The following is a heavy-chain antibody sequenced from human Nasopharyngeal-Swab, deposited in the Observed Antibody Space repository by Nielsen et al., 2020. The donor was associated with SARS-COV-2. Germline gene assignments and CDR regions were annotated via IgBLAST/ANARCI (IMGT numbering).Heavy chain of an antibody. CDR3: ARSPGSVAGTTNWFDS. J-gene: IGHJ5*01. CDR1: GGSFSGYY. Sequence: SETLSLTCAVYGGSFSGYYWNWFRQSPGKGLEWIGEINHSGSTSNNPSLKSRVTISVDMSKNQFSLRLTSVTAADTAVYYCARSPGSVAGTTNWFDSWGHGILVTASS. CDR2: INHSGST. V-gene: IGHV4-34*01. D-gene: IGHD1-1*01.